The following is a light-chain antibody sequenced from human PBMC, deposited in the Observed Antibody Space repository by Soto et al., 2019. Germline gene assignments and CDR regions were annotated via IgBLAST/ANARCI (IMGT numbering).Light chain of an antibody. J-gene: IGKJ1*01. CDR1: QSLLHSNGYDS. CDR2: LGS. Sequence: EIVMTQSPLSLPVTPGEPASISCRSSQSLLHSNGYDSLDWYLQKPGQSPQLLIYLGSNRASGVPARFSGSGSGTDYTLKISRLKAHFVGVHFCMQALQSSPTFGQGTKVEIK. CDR3: MQALQSSPT. V-gene: IGKV2-28*01.